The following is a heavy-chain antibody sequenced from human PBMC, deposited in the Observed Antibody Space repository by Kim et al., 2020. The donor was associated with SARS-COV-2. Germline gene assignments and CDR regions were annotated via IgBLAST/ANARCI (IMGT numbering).Heavy chain of an antibody. CDR2: IYYSGST. V-gene: IGHV4-39*01. D-gene: IGHD5-12*01. J-gene: IGHJ4*01. CDR1: GGSISSSSYY. Sequence: SETLSLTCTVSGGSISSSSYYWGWIRQPPGKGLEWIGSIYYSGSTYYNPSLKSRVTISVDTSKNQFSLKLSSVTAADTAVYYCARRGRDGYNFPFDYWG. CDR3: ARRGRDGYNFPFDY.